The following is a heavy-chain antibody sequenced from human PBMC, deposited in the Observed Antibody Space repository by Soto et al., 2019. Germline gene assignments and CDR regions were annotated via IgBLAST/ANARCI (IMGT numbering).Heavy chain of an antibody. CDR1: GFTFSSYS. J-gene: IGHJ5*02. D-gene: IGHD6-13*01. CDR3: AIELAALITFAP. Sequence: EVQLVESGGGLVQPGGSLRLSCAASGFTFSSYSMNWVRQAPGKGLEWVSYISSSSSTIYYADSVKGRFTISRANAKHSLYLPTNRLRDEDTAVYYCAIELAALITFAPWGQGTLVTASS. V-gene: IGHV3-48*02. CDR2: ISSSSSTI.